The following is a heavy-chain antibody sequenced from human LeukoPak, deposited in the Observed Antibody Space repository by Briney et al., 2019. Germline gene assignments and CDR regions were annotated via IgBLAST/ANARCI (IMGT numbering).Heavy chain of an antibody. CDR3: ARDHLVAGTGVSYFDY. V-gene: IGHV3-30-3*01. J-gene: IGHJ4*02. D-gene: IGHD6-19*01. CDR2: ISYDGSNK. CDR1: GFTFSSYA. Sequence: GGSLRLSCAASGFTFSSYAMHWVRQAPGKGLEWVAVISYDGSNKYYADSVKGRFTISRDNSKNTLYLQMNSLRAEDTAVYYCARDHLVAGTGVSYFDYWGQGTLVTVSS.